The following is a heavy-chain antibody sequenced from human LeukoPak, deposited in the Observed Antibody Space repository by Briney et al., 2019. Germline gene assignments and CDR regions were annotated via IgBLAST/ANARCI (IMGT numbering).Heavy chain of an antibody. V-gene: IGHV3-23*01. J-gene: IGHJ4*02. CDR1: GFTFDDYA. CDR2: ISGSGGST. Sequence: PGRSLRLSCAASGFTFDDYAMSWVRQAPGKGLEWVSAISGSGGSTYYADSVKGRFTISRDNSKNTLYLQMNSLRAEDTAVYYCAKPDYYYGSGSYYNPIDYWGQGTLVTVSS. D-gene: IGHD3-10*01. CDR3: AKPDYYYGSGSYYNPIDY.